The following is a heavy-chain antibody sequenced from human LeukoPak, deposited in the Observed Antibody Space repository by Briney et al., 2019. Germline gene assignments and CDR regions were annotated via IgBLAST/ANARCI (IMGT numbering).Heavy chain of an antibody. CDR2: IYYSGST. CDR1: GNSINGNN. CDR3: ARLGDGDNLRYFDY. J-gene: IGHJ4*02. Sequence: SETLSLTCTASGNSINGNNCTWIRKPPGKLQERIGNIYYSGSTNYNASLKSRVTISVDTSKNQFSLKLSSVTAADTAVYYCARLGDGDNLRYFDYWGQGTLVTVSS. V-gene: IGHV4-59*08. D-gene: IGHD5-24*01.